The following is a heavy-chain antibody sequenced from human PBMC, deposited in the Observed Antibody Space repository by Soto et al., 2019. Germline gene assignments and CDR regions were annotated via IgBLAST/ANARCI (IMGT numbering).Heavy chain of an antibody. J-gene: IGHJ4*02. CDR1: GFSFSDYA. Sequence: QVQLVESGGGVVQPGRSLRLSCAASGFSFSDYAMHWVRQAPGKGLEWVAVISSDGTKKYYADSVKGRFTIFTDNSKNTLFLPMHSLTAEDTAVYFCARDRDRSPTYSLYYWGKGSLVTVYS. V-gene: IGHV3-30-3*01. CDR3: ARDRDRSPTYSLYY. CDR2: ISSDGTKK. D-gene: IGHD2-15*01.